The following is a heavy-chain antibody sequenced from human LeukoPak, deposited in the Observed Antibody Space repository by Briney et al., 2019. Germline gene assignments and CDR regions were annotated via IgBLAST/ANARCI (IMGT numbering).Heavy chain of an antibody. D-gene: IGHD1-26*01. CDR2: IKQDGSEK. Sequence: GRSLRLSCAASGFTFSSYGMHWVRQAPGKGLEWVANIKQDGSEKYYVDSVKGRFTISRDNAKNSLYLQMNSLRAEDTAVYYCTRVVLVGTTYSYFDYWGQGTLVTVSS. J-gene: IGHJ4*02. CDR3: TRVVLVGTTYSYFDY. CDR1: GFTFSSYG. V-gene: IGHV3-7*03.